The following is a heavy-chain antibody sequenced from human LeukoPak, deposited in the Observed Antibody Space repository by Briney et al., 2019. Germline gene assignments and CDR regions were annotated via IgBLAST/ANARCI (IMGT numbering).Heavy chain of an antibody. CDR3: AKDLLTMVRGVTPEIDY. V-gene: IGHV3-30*02. Sequence: PGGSLRLSCAASGFTFSSYGMHWVRQAPGKGLEWVAFIRYDGSNKYYADSVKGRFTISRDNSKNTLYPQMNSLRAEDTAVYYCAKDLLTMVRGVTPEIDYWGQGTLVTVSS. CDR1: GFTFSSYG. CDR2: IRYDGSNK. J-gene: IGHJ4*02. D-gene: IGHD3-10*01.